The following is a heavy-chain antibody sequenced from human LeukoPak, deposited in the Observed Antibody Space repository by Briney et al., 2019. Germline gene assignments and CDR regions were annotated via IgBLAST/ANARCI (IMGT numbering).Heavy chain of an antibody. J-gene: IGHJ3*02. CDR1: GGTFSSYA. CDR2: IIPIFGTA. D-gene: IGHD2-8*01. V-gene: IGHV1-69*06. CDR3: ARERGKRGLMVYRRDAFDI. Sequence: ASVKVSCKASGGTFSSYAISWVRQAPGQGLEWVGGIIPIFGTANYAQKFQGRVTITADKSTSTAYMELSSLRSEDTAVYYCARERGKRGLMVYRRDAFDIWGQGTMVTVSS.